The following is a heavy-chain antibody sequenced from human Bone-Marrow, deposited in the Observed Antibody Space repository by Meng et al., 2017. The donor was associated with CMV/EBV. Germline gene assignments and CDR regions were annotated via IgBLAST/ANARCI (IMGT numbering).Heavy chain of an antibody. Sequence: GGSLRLSCAASGFTFSSYSMNWVRQAPGKGLEWVSSISSSSSYIYYADSVKGRFTISRDNAKNSLYLQMNSLRAEDTAVYYCARELIIAAAGTYYYGMDVWGQGTTVTVYS. D-gene: IGHD6-13*01. J-gene: IGHJ6*02. V-gene: IGHV3-21*01. CDR2: ISSSSSYI. CDR3: ARELIIAAAGTYYYGMDV. CDR1: GFTFSSYS.